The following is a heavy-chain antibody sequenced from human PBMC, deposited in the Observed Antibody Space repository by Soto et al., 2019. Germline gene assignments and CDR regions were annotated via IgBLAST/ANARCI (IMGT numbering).Heavy chain of an antibody. D-gene: IGHD3-10*01. CDR1: GDSVSSNSAA. CDR3: ARGGDYYGSAGQPAYYYYYGMDV. CDR2: TYYRSKWYN. Sequence: PSQTLSLTCAISGDSVSSNSAAWNWIRQSPSRGLEWLGRTYYRSKWYNDYAVSVKSRITINPDTSKNQFSLQLNSVTPEDTAVYYYARGGDYYGSAGQPAYYYYYGMDVWGQGTTVTVSS. J-gene: IGHJ6*02. V-gene: IGHV6-1*01.